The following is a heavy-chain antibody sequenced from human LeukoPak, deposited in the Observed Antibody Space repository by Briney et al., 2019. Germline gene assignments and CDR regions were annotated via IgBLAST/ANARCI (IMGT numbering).Heavy chain of an antibody. CDR2: ISTSGSTI. CDR3: AIRLHSDAFDI. D-gene: IGHD4-11*01. Sequence: GGSLRLACAASGFTFSSYEMNWVRQAPGKGLEWVSYISTSGSTIYYAASVKGPFTISRDNAKNSLYLQMNSLRAEDTAVYYCAIRLHSDAFDIWGQGTMVTVSS. CDR1: GFTFSSYE. V-gene: IGHV3-48*03. J-gene: IGHJ3*02.